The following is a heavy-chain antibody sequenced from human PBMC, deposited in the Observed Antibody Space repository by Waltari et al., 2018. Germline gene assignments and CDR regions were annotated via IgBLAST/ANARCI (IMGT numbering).Heavy chain of an antibody. J-gene: IGHJ4*02. CDR2: ISSSSSTI. Sequence: EVQLVESGGGLVQPGGSLRLSCAASGFTFSSYSMNWVRQAPGQGLEWVSYISSSSSTIYYADSVKGRFTISRDNAKNSLYLQMNSLRAEDTAVYYCAMTPPTALVQGVMLFDYWGQGTLVTVSS. D-gene: IGHD3-10*01. V-gene: IGHV3-48*01. CDR1: GFTFSSYS. CDR3: AMTPPTALVQGVMLFDY.